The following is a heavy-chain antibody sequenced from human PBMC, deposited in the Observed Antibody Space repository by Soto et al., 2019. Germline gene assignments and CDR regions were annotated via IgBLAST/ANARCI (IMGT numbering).Heavy chain of an antibody. CDR3: ARVKRQWLDWYFDL. J-gene: IGHJ2*01. CDR1: GGSISSYY. D-gene: IGHD6-19*01. V-gene: IGHV4-59*01. CDR2: IYYSGST. Sequence: SETLSLTCTVSGGSISSYYWSWIRQPPGKGLEWIGYIYYSGSTNYNPSLKSRVTISVDTSKNQFSLKLSSVTAADTAVYYCARVKRQWLDWYFDLWGRGTLVTVSS.